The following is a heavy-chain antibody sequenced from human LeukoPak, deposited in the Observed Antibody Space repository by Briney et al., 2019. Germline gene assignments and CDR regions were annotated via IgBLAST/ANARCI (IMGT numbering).Heavy chain of an antibody. CDR1: GYTFTGYY. CDR3: ARDDTYYYDSSGYPLLDP. V-gene: IGHV1-2*02. J-gene: IGHJ5*02. D-gene: IGHD3-22*01. CDR2: INPNSGGT. Sequence: ASVKVSCKASGYTFTGYYMHGVRQAPGQGLEWMRWINPNSGGTNYAQKFQGRVTMTRDTSISTAYMELSRLRSDDTAVYYCARDDTYYYDSSGYPLLDPWGQGTLVTVSS.